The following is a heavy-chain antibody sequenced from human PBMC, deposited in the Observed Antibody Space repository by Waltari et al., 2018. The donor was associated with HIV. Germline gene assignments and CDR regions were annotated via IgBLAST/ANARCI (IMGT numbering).Heavy chain of an antibody. J-gene: IGHJ6*02. CDR3: AKDLVTRGFFYFYGMHV. CDR2: ISYDGHNK. CDR1: GFTFSTFG. D-gene: IGHD3-10*01. V-gene: IGHV3-30*18. Sequence: QVQLEESGGGVVQSGRSLRLTCVASGFTFSTFGLQRVRQAPGKGLEWVAVISYDGHNKQYADSVKGRFTISRDNSNSTLFLQMSNLRPDDSAVYYCAKDLVTRGFFYFYGMHVWGQGTTVTVSS.